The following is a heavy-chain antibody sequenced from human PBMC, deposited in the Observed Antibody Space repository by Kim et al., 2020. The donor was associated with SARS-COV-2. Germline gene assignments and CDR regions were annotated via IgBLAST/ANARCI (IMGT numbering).Heavy chain of an antibody. CDR2: ISYDGSNK. V-gene: IGHV3-30-3*01. D-gene: IGHD1-20*01. Sequence: GGSLRLSCAASGFTFSSYAMHWVRQAPGKGLEWVAVISYDGSNKYYADSVKGRFTISRDNSKNTLYLQMNSLRAEDTAVYYCARRAAETGYNWNYHYY. J-gene: IGHJ6*03. CDR1: GFTFSSYA. CDR3: ARRAAETGYNWNYHYY.